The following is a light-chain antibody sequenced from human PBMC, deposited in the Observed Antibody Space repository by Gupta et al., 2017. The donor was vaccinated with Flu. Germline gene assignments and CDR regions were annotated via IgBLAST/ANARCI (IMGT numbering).Light chain of an antibody. CDR2: RAS. V-gene: IGKV3-15*01. CDR1: QSVSSY. Sequence: EIVMTQSPATLSVSPGERATLACRASQSVSSYLAWYQQKPGQVPRLLIYRASPRATGIPARFSGSGSGTEFTLTISSLQSEDLAVYYCQQYNKWPLTFGGGTKVEIK. CDR3: QQYNKWPLT. J-gene: IGKJ4*01.